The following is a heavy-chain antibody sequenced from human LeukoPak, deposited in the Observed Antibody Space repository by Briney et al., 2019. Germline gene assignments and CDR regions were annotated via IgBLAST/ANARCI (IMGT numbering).Heavy chain of an antibody. CDR2: IYHSGST. Sequence: SETLSLTCAVSGGSISSSNGWSWVRQPPGKGLEWIGEIYHSGSTNYNPSLKSRVTISVDKSKNQFSLKLSSVTAADTAVYYCARATTDYYGSGESFDIWGQGTMVTVSS. CDR3: ARATTDYYGSGESFDI. CDR1: GGSISSSNG. V-gene: IGHV4-4*02. D-gene: IGHD3-10*01. J-gene: IGHJ3*02.